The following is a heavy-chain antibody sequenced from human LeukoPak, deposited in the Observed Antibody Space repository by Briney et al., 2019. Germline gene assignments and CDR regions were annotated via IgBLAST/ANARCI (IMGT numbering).Heavy chain of an antibody. J-gene: IGHJ4*02. D-gene: IGHD3-22*01. V-gene: IGHV3-23*01. CDR2: LSGSGSST. CDR1: GFIFNKHA. Sequence: PGGSLRLSCAASGFIFNKHAMSWVRQAPGKGLEWVSGLSGSGSSTDYADSVKGRFTISRDSSKNTLYLQMNSLRAEDTAVYYCARGITMMIVAPGYWGQGTLVTVSS. CDR3: ARGITMMIVAPGY.